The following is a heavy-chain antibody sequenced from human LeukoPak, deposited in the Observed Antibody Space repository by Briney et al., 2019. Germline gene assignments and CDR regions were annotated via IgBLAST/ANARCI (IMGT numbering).Heavy chain of an antibody. J-gene: IGHJ4*02. CDR2: IYHSGST. Sequence: SETLSLTCAVSGYSISSGYYWGWIRQPPGKGLEWIGSIYHSGSTYYNPSLKSRVTISVDTSKNQFSLKLSSVTAADTAVYYCARGSGWYAFDYWGQGALVTVSS. CDR1: GYSISSGYY. CDR3: ARGSGWYAFDY. D-gene: IGHD6-19*01. V-gene: IGHV4-38-2*01.